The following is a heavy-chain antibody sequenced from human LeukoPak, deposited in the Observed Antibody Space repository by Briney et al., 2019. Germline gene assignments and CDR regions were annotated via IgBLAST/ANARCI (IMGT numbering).Heavy chain of an antibody. V-gene: IGHV3-11*04. CDR3: ARDRSRIVGATALDY. CDR2: ISSSGSTI. CDR1: GFTFSDYY. J-gene: IGHJ4*02. D-gene: IGHD1-26*01. Sequence: GGSLRLSCAASGFTFSDYYMSWIRQAPGKGLEWVSYISSSGSTIYYADSVKGRFTISRDNAKNSLYLQMNSLRAEDTAVYYCARDRSRIVGATALDYWGQGTLVTVSS.